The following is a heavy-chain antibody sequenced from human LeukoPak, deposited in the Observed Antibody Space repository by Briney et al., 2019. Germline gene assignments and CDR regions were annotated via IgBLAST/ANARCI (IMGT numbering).Heavy chain of an antibody. J-gene: IGHJ3*02. CDR2: INHSGST. D-gene: IGHD5-24*01. CDR1: GGSFSGYY. CDR3: ARSYRWLQDAFDI. V-gene: IGHV4-34*01. Sequence: PSETLSLTCAVYGGSFSGYYWSWIRQPPGKGLEWIGEINHSGSTNYNPSLKGRVTISVDTSKNQFSLKLSSVTAADTAVYYCARSYRWLQDAFDIWGQGTMVTVSS.